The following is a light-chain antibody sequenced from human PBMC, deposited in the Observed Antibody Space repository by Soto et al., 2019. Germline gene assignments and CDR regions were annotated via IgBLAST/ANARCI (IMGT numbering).Light chain of an antibody. J-gene: IGKJ1*01. V-gene: IGKV1-5*03. CDR2: KAS. CDR3: QQYNTYPWT. Sequence: DIQMTQSPSTLSSSIGDRFTITCRASESVKSWLAWYQQKAGKAPKFLIYKASTLESGVPSRFSGSGSGTEFALTISSLQPDDFATYYCQQYNTYPWTFGQGTKVDI. CDR1: ESVKSW.